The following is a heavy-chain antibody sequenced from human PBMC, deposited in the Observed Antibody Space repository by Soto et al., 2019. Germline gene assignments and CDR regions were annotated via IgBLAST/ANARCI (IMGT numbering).Heavy chain of an antibody. CDR1: GFTFRNHA. CDR3: GRDQGVVIIKDH. CDR2: IWYDGTSK. D-gene: IGHD2-8*01. Sequence: PGGSLRLSCAASGFTFRNHAMHWVRQAPGKGLEWVGLIWYDGTSKYYADSVKGRFTISRDNSKNTLYLEMNSLRVEDTAIYFCGRDQGVVIIKDHWGQGTLVTVSS. J-gene: IGHJ4*02. V-gene: IGHV3-33*08.